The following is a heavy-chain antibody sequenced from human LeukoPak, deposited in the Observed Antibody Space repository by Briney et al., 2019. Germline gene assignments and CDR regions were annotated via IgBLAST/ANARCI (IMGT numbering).Heavy chain of an antibody. D-gene: IGHD5-18*01. CDR1: GFTFSSYS. V-gene: IGHV3-21*01. CDR3: ARVPVDTAMVLYYYYYMDV. J-gene: IGHJ6*03. CDR2: ISSSSSYI. Sequence: PGGSLRLSCAASGFTFSSYSMNWVRQAPGKGLGWVSSISSSSSYIYYADSVKGRFTISRANAKNSLYLQMNSLRAEDTAVYYCARVPVDTAMVLYYYYYMDVWGKGTTVTVSS.